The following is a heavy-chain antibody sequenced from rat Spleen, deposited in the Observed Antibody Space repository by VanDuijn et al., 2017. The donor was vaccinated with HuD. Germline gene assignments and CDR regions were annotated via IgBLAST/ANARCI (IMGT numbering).Heavy chain of an antibody. CDR1: GFTFSDYY. CDR2: ISYDGSST. CDR3: TRENWVFDY. D-gene: IGHD5-1*01. J-gene: IGHJ2*01. Sequence: EVQLVESDGGLVQPGRSLKLSCAASGFTFSDYYMAWVRQAPTKGLEWVATISYDGSSTYYRDSVKGRFTISREDGRSTLYLQMNSLRSEDTATYYCTRENWVFDYWGQGVMVTVSS. V-gene: IGHV5-29*01.